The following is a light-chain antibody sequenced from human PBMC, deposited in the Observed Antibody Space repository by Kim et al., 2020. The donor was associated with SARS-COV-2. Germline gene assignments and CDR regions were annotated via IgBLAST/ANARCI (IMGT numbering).Light chain of an antibody. J-gene: IGLJ3*02. V-gene: IGLV3-19*01. CDR1: SLRSYY. Sequence: ELTQDPAVSVALGQTVRITCQGDSLRSYYASWYQQKPGQAPVLVIYGKNNRPSGIPDRFSGSSSGNTASLTITGAQAEDEADYYCNSRDSSGNHLVFGGGTKLTVL. CDR3: NSRDSSGNHLV. CDR2: GKN.